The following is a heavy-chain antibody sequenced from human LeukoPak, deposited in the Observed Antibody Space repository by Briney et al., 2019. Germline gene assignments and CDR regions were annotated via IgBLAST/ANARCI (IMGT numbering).Heavy chain of an antibody. CDR3: ARDPGDPTIY. CDR2: MNQDRSEK. J-gene: IGHJ4*02. V-gene: IGHV3-7*01. CDR1: GFTFSSYW. D-gene: IGHD2-21*01. Sequence: GGSLRLSCAASGFTFSSYWMSWVRQAPGKGLEWVANMNQDRSEKYYVDSVKGRFTISRDNAKNSLYLQMSSLRAEDTAVYYRARDPGDPTIYWGQGTLLTVSS.